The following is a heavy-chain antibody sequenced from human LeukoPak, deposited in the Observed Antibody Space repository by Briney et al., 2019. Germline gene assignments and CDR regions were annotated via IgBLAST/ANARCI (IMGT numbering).Heavy chain of an antibody. D-gene: IGHD3-10*01. CDR1: GYNFTNYW. CDR3: ASSNYGSGSYSFDY. J-gene: IGHJ4*02. V-gene: IGHV5-51*01. CDR2: IYPGDSDT. Sequence: GESLKISCKASGYNFTNYWIGWVRQMPGKGLEWMGIIYPGDSDTRYSPSFQGQVTISADKSISTAYLQWSSLKASDTAMYYCASSNYGSGSYSFDYWGQGTLVTVSS.